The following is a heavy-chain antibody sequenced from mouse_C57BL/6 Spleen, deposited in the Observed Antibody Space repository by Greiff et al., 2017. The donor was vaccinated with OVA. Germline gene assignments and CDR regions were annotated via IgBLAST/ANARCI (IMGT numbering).Heavy chain of an antibody. CDR1: GYTFTSYW. J-gene: IGHJ2*01. CDR3: ARSGDITTVVATDY. V-gene: IGHV1-69*01. CDR2: IDPSDSYT. Sequence: QVQLQQPGAELVMPGASVKLSCKASGYTFTSYWMHWVKQRPGQGLEWIGEIDPSDSYTNYNQKFKGKSTLTVDKSSSTAYMQLSSLTSEDSAVYYCARSGDITTVVATDYWGQGTTLTVSS. D-gene: IGHD1-1*01.